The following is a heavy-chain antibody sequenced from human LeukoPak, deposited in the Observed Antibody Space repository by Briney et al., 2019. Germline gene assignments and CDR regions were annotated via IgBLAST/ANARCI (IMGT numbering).Heavy chain of an antibody. CDR2: ISGSGDST. V-gene: IGHV3-23*01. D-gene: IGHD4-17*01. Sequence: GGSLRLSCAASGFTFSSYAMVWVRQAPGKGLEWVSGISGSGDSTYYADSVKGRFTISRDNSKNTLYLQMNSLRAEDTAVYYCARDHHGDYIPYFDYWGQGTLVTVSS. CDR1: GFTFSSYA. CDR3: ARDHHGDYIPYFDY. J-gene: IGHJ4*02.